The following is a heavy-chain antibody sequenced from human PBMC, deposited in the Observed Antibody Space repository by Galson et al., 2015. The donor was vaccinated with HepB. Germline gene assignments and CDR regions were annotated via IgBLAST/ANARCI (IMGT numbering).Heavy chain of an antibody. Sequence: SLRLSCAASGFTFSNYALHWVRRAPGKGLEWVAVISYDGSNEYYGDSVRGRFTISRDNSKNTLYLQMNSLRTEDTAIYYCARYSYGNGHLDHWGQGTLVTVAA. CDR1: GFTFSNYA. CDR2: ISYDGSNE. D-gene: IGHD5-18*01. J-gene: IGHJ4*02. V-gene: IGHV3-30*04. CDR3: ARYSYGNGHLDH.